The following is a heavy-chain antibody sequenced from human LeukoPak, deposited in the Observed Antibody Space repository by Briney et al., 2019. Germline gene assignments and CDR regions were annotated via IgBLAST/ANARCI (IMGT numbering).Heavy chain of an antibody. V-gene: IGHV3-21*01. Sequence: SGGSLRLSCAAPGFTFSSYSMNWVRQAPGKGLEWVSSISSSSSYIYYADSVKGRFTISRDNAKNSLYLQMNSLRAEDTAVYYCARSYYYGSGSYFALDYWGQGTLVTVSS. J-gene: IGHJ4*02. CDR1: GFTFSSYS. CDR2: ISSSSSYI. CDR3: ARSYYYGSGSYFALDY. D-gene: IGHD3-10*01.